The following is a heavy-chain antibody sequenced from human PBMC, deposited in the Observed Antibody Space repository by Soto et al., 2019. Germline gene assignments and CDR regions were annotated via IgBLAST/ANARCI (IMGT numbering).Heavy chain of an antibody. Sequence: SETLSLTCTVSGGSISSYYWSWIRQPPGKGLEWIGYIYYSGSTNYNPSLKSRVTISVDTSKNQFSLKLSSVTAADTAVYYCARGPLTGTIRPVDYWGQGTLVTVSS. CDR2: IYYSGST. J-gene: IGHJ4*02. D-gene: IGHD1-7*01. CDR3: ARGPLTGTIRPVDY. CDR1: GGSISSYY. V-gene: IGHV4-59*12.